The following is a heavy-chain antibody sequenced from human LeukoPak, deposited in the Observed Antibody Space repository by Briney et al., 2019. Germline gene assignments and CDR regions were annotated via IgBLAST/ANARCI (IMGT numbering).Heavy chain of an antibody. V-gene: IGHV4-31*03. CDR3: ARDLSVISAKGSAFDI. Sequence: SETLSLTCTVSGGSISSGGYYWSWIRQHPGKGLEWIGYIYYSGSTYYNPSLMSRVTISVDTSKNQFSLKLSSATAADTAVYYCARDLSVISAKGSAFDIWGQGTMVTVSS. J-gene: IGHJ3*02. CDR2: IYYSGST. CDR1: GGSISSGGYY. D-gene: IGHD4-11*01.